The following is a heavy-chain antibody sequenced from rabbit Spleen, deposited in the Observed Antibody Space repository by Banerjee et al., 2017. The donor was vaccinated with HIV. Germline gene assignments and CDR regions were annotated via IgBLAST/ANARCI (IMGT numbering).Heavy chain of an antibody. CDR2: IDPVFGIT. V-gene: IGHV1S7*01. D-gene: IGHD2-1*01. J-gene: IGHJ4*01. CDR1: GFTLSTYY. CDR3: ARDGGTGDYLDGNFNL. Sequence: HLKESGGGLVQPGGSLKLSCTASGFTLSTYYMNWVRQAPGKGLEWIGYIDPVFGITYYANWVNGRFSISRENAQNTMFLQMTSLTAADTATYFCARDGGTGDYLDGNFNLWGQGTLVTVS.